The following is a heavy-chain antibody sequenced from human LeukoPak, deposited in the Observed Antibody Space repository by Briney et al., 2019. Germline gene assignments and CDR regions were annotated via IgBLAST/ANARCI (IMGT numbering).Heavy chain of an antibody. J-gene: IGHJ4*02. CDR2: INHSGST. D-gene: IGHD4-23*01. V-gene: IGHV4-34*01. CDR3: ARGFVFLRWLPFDY. Sequence: SETLSLTCAVYGGSFSGYYWSWIRQPPGKGLEWIGEINHSGSTNYNPSLKSRVTISVDTSKNQFSLKLSSVTAADTAVYYCARGFVFLRWLPFDYWGQGTLVTVSS. CDR1: GGSFSGYY.